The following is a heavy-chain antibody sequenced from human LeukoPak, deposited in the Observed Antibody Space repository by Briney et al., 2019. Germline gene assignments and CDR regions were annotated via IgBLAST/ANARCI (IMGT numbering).Heavy chain of an antibody. Sequence: PGGSLRLSCAVSGFIFSTYGMHWVRQAPGKGLEWVAVISYDGSNKYYADSVKGRFTISRDNSKNTLYLQMNSLRVDDTAVYYCAKGTLTPHNWGQGTLVTVSS. CDR3: AKGTLTPHN. D-gene: IGHD1/OR15-1a*01. J-gene: IGHJ4*02. CDR1: GFIFSTYG. CDR2: ISYDGSNK. V-gene: IGHV3-30*18.